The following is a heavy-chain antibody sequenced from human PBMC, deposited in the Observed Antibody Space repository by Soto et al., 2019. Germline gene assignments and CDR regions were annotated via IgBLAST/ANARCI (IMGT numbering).Heavy chain of an antibody. V-gene: IGHV3-11*01. Sequence: GGSLRLSCAPSGFTFSDFYMRWVRQAPGKGPEWVSYISDDGNTIYYADSVKGRFTISRDNAETSLFLQMNNLGDEDTAVYYCARPLSPFSSSDIDYWAQGTLVTVSS. D-gene: IGHD3-22*01. CDR3: ARPLSPFSSSDIDY. CDR1: GFTFSDFY. CDR2: ISDDGNTI. J-gene: IGHJ4*02.